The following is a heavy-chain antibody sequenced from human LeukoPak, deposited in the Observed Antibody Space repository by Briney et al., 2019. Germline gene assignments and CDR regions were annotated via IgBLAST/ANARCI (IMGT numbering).Heavy chain of an antibody. V-gene: IGHV3-66*01. J-gene: IGHJ3*02. CDR2: IYSGGST. D-gene: IGHD5-18*01. CDR1: GFTVSSNY. CDR3: AKDMRYSYGYPDAFDT. Sequence: GGSLRLSCAASGFTVSSNYMSWVRQAPGKGLEWVSVIYSGGSTYYADSVKGRFTISRDNSKNTLYLQMNSLRAEDTAIYYCAKDMRYSYGYPDAFDTWGQGTMVTVSS.